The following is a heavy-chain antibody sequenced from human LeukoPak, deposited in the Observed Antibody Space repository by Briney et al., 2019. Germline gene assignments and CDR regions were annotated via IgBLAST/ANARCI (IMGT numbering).Heavy chain of an antibody. D-gene: IGHD3-22*01. Sequence: SETLSLTCTVSGGSISIDGYFWSWIRQHPGKGLEWIGYIHFSGSTYYNPSLESRLSISLDASKNQFYLKVGSVTAADTAVYYCARNYDRSGYFDYWGQGTLVTVSS. V-gene: IGHV4-31*03. CDR1: GGSISIDGYF. J-gene: IGHJ4*02. CDR3: ARNYDRSGYFDY. CDR2: IHFSGST.